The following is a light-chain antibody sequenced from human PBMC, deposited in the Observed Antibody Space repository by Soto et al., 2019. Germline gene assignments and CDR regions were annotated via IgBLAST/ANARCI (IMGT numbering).Light chain of an antibody. V-gene: IGKV1-39*01. CDR1: QSISSY. CDR3: QQSYSTPQCT. J-gene: IGKJ1*01. CDR2: AAS. Sequence: DIQMTQSPSSLSASVGDRVTITCRASQSISSYLNWYQQKPGKAPKLLIYAASSLQSGVPSRFSGSGSGTHFTLTISSLQPEAFATYYCQQSYSTPQCTFGQGTKVEIK.